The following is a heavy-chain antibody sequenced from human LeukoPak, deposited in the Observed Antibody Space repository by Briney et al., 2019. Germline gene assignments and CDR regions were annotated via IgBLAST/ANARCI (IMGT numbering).Heavy chain of an antibody. CDR1: GFIFSDHA. V-gene: IGHV3-23*01. CDR3: ARDRTVTDTTGFDY. Sequence: GGSLRLSCPASGFIFSDHAMNWVRQAPGKGLEWVSIISARDGRTYYADSVKGRFTISRDNSKNTLYLQMNSLRAEDTAVYYCARDRTVTDTTGFDYWGQGTLVTVSS. J-gene: IGHJ4*02. CDR2: ISARDGRT. D-gene: IGHD4-17*01.